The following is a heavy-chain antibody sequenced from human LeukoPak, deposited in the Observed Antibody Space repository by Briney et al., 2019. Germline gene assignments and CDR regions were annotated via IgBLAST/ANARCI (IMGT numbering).Heavy chain of an antibody. Sequence: PGRSLRLSCAASGFTFDDYAMHWVRQAPGKGLVWVSGISWNSGSIGYADSVKGRFTISRDNAKNSLYLQMNSLRAEDMALYYCAKDRATSGFDAFDIWGQGTMVTVSS. D-gene: IGHD1-26*01. CDR1: GFTFDDYA. CDR2: ISWNSGSI. V-gene: IGHV3-9*03. J-gene: IGHJ3*02. CDR3: AKDRATSGFDAFDI.